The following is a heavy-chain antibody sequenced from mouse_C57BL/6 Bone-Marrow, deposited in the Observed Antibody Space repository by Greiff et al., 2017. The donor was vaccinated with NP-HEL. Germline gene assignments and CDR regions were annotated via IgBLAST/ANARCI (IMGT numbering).Heavy chain of an antibody. Sequence: VQLQQSGAELVRPGASVTLSCKASGYTFTDYEMHWVKQTPVHGLEWIGAIDPETGGTAYNQKCKGKAILTADKSSSTAYMELRSLTSEDSAVYYCTRPLLGAYYFDYWGQGTTLTVSS. J-gene: IGHJ2*01. V-gene: IGHV1-15*01. CDR3: TRPLLGAYYFDY. CDR1: GYTFTDYE. D-gene: IGHD3-3*01. CDR2: IDPETGGT.